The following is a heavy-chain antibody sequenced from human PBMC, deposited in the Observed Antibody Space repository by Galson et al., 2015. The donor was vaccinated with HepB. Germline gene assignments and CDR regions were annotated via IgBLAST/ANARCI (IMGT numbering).Heavy chain of an antibody. D-gene: IGHD2-15*01. Sequence: SLRLSCAASGFTVSNNHMKWVRQAPGKGLEWVSLIYSGGSTYYADSVKGRFTISRDSSKNTLYLQMNSLRVEDTAVYYCARDRTCSGGSCYGSWGQGTLVTVSS. CDR2: IYSGGST. CDR3: ARDRTCSGGSCYGS. J-gene: IGHJ5*02. V-gene: IGHV3-53*01. CDR1: GFTVSNNH.